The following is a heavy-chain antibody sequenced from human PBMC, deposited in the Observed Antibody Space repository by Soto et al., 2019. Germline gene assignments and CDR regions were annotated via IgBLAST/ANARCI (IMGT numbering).Heavy chain of an antibody. J-gene: IGHJ4*02. CDR1: GFRLSDYS. Sequence: EVQLVESGGGLVKPGGSLRLSCAAYGFRLSDYSMNWVRQAPGKGLEWVSFISSTSSYIYYADSVKARFTSSRDNAKNALYLHMNSLRDEDAAVYYCGRDLGDYWGQGTLVTVSS. CDR2: ISSTSSYI. CDR3: GRDLGDY. V-gene: IGHV3-21*01.